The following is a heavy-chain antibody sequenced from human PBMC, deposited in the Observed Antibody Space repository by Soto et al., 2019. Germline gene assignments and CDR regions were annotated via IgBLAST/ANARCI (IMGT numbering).Heavy chain of an antibody. D-gene: IGHD4-17*01. V-gene: IGHV4-39*01. CDR3: ARVYGDDYFDY. CDR2: IYYSGST. Sequence: SETLSLTCTVSGGSISSSSYYWGWIRQPPGKGLEWIGSIYYSGSTYYNPSLKSRVTISVDTSKNQFSLKLSSVTAADTAVYYCARVYGDDYFDYWGQGTLVTVSS. CDR1: GGSISSSSYY. J-gene: IGHJ4*02.